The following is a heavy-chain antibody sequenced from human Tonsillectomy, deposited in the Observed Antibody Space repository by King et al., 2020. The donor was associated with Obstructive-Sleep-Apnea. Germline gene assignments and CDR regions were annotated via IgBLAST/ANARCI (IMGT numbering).Heavy chain of an antibody. CDR1: GGSFSGYY. Sequence: VQLQQWGAGLLKPSETLSLTCAVYGGSFSGYYWSWIRQPPGKGLEWIGEINHSGSTNYNPSLKSRVTISVDTSKNQFSLKLSSVTAADTAVYYCAGGRENGGNGDYWGQGTLVTVSS. CDR2: INHSGST. CDR3: AGGRENGGNGDY. V-gene: IGHV4-34*01. J-gene: IGHJ4*02. D-gene: IGHD4-23*01.